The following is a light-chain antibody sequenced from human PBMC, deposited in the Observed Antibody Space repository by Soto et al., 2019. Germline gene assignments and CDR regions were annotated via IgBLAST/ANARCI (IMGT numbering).Light chain of an antibody. CDR2: GAF. CDR3: QQYGSAPRT. J-gene: IGKJ1*01. V-gene: IGKV3-20*01. Sequence: IVLTQAPGTPSFSPGGRGTLPCRPSPSVSSNFVAWYQQKPGQAPRLLISGAFNRATGVPDRFSGGGSGTDFTLTISRLEAEDFAVYYCQQYGSAPRTFGQGTKVDI. CDR1: PSVSSNF.